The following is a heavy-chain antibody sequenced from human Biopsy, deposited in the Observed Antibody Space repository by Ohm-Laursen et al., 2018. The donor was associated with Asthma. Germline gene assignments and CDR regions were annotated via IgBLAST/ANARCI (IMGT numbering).Heavy chain of an antibody. V-gene: IGHV3-30*03. CDR2: VSSDGHNK. CDR1: GFVFSQCG. Sequence: SLRLSCTAAGFVFSQCGMHWVRQGPGKGLEWVALVSSDGHNKYYEDSVRGRFTISRDNSRNRLYLQINRLTVEDSAVYFCARQSGQDYGDSSGFDIWGQGTKVAVSS. J-gene: IGHJ3*02. D-gene: IGHD3-22*01. CDR3: ARQSGQDYGDSSGFDI.